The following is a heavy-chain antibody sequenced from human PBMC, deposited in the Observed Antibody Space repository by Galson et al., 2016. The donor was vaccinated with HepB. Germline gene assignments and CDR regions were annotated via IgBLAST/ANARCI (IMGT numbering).Heavy chain of an antibody. J-gene: IGHJ4*02. D-gene: IGHD3-22*01. CDR3: ARVSDSRGSCVDN. V-gene: IGHV4/OR15-8*01. Sequence: ETLSLTCDVSGGSISSSDWWTWVRQPPGMGLEWIGKIYHSASTDYSPSLKSRVTILVDTSKNQFSLKMSSVTAADTAVYYCARVSDSRGSCVDNWGQGTLVIVSS. CDR1: GGSISSSDW. CDR2: IYHSAST.